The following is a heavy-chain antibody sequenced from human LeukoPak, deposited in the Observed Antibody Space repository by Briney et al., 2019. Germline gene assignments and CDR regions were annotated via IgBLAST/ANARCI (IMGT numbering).Heavy chain of an antibody. V-gene: IGHV3-23*01. CDR1: GFTFSNYG. J-gene: IGHJ4*02. CDR3: AKDGPYTTVTTPFDY. Sequence: GGSLRLSCAASGFTFSNYGMHWVRQAPGKGLEWVSAISGSGGSTYYADSVKGRFTISRDNSKNTLYLQMNSLRAEDTAVYYCAKDGPYTTVTTPFDYWGQGTLVTVSS. CDR2: ISGSGGST. D-gene: IGHD4-17*01.